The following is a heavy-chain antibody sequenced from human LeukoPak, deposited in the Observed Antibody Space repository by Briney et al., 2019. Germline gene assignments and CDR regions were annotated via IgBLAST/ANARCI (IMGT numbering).Heavy chain of an antibody. CDR3: AKAPVTTCRGAFCYPFDY. V-gene: IGHV3-23*01. D-gene: IGHD2-15*01. CDR2: ISDTVNT. Sequence: PGGSLRLSCAASGFTLSSYSMSWVRQAPGKGLEGVSSISDTVNTYHADSVKGRFTISRDSSKNTLFLQMNRLRPEDAAVYYCAKAPVTTCRGAFCYPFDYWGLGTLVTVSS. CDR1: GFTLSSYS. J-gene: IGHJ4*02.